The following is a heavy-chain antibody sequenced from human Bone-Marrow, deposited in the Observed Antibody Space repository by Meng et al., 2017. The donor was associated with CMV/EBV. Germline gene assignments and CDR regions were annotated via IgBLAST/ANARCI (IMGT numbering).Heavy chain of an antibody. D-gene: IGHD2-2*01. V-gene: IGHV4-34*01. CDR1: GGSFSGYY. CDR2: INHSGST. Sequence: SETLSLTCSVYGGSFSGYYWSWIRQPPGKGLEWIGEINHSGSTNYNPSLKSRVTISVDTSKNQFSLKLSSLTAADTAVYYCARNSLLPAAITYYYYGMDVWGQGTTVTVSS. CDR3: ARNSLLPAAITYYYYGMDV. J-gene: IGHJ6*02.